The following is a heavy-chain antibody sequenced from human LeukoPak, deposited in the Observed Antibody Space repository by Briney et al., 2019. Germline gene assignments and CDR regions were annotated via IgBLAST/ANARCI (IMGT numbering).Heavy chain of an antibody. CDR1: GGSFRGYY. V-gene: IGHV4-34*01. CDR2: INHSGST. D-gene: IGHD2-2*01. Sequence: SETLSLTCAVYGGSFRGYYWSWIRQPPGKGLEWIGEINHSGSTNYNPSLKSRVTISVDTSKNQFSLKLSSVTAADTAVYYCARSPRVVVPAAMPRGYYYYGMDVWGKGTTVTVSS. J-gene: IGHJ6*04. CDR3: ARSPRVVVPAAMPRGYYYYGMDV.